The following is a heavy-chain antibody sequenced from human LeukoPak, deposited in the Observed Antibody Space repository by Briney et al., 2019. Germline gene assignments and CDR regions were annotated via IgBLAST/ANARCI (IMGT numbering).Heavy chain of an antibody. Sequence: PSETLSLTCTVSGGSISSYYWSWIRHPPGKGLEWIGYIYYSGSTNYNPSLKSRVTISVDTSKNQFSLKLSSVTAADTAVYYCAGRSGYYTPTYFDYWGQGTLVTVSS. V-gene: IGHV4-59*01. J-gene: IGHJ4*02. D-gene: IGHD3-3*01. CDR2: IYYSGST. CDR3: AGRSGYYTPTYFDY. CDR1: GGSISSYY.